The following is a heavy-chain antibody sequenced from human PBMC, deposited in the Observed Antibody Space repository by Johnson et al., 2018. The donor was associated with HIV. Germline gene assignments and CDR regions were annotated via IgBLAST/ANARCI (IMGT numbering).Heavy chain of an antibody. D-gene: IGHD5-18*01. CDR3: ASHLLGYSYGLDAFDI. CDR2: IKEDGSEK. V-gene: IGHV3-7*02. J-gene: IGHJ3*02. Sequence: EVQLVESGGGLVQPGGSLRLSCAASGFTFSHFWMSWVRQAPGKGLEWVANIKEDGSEKYYVDSVKGRFTISRDNAKNSLYLQMNSLRAEDTAVYYCASHLLGYSYGLDAFDIWGQGTMVTVSS. CDR1: GFTFSHFW.